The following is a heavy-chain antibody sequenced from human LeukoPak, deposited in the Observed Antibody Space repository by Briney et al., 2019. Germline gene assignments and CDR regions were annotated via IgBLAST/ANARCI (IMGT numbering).Heavy chain of an antibody. CDR1: GGSISSYY. CDR2: IYYSGST. Sequence: SETLSLTCTVSGGSISSYYWSWIRQPPGKGLKWIGYIYYSGSTSYSPSLRSRVTISVDTSKNQFSLKLSSVTAADTAVYYCARFLNHLAVAGKGGYYYYYMDVWGKGTTVTISS. V-gene: IGHV4-59*12. CDR3: ARFLNHLAVAGKGGYYYYYMDV. D-gene: IGHD6-19*01. J-gene: IGHJ6*03.